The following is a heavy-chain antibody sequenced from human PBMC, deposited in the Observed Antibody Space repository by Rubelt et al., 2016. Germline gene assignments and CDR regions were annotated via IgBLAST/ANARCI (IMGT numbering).Heavy chain of an antibody. J-gene: IGHJ4*02. Sequence: QVQLQQWGAGLLKPSETLSLTCAVYGGSFSGYYWSWIRQPPGKGLEWIGENNHSGSTNYNPSLKSRVTISVDTSKNQFSLKLSSVTAADTAVYYCARTWGKVFAYWGQGTLVTVSS. D-gene: IGHD3-16*01. CDR3: ARTWGKVFAY. CDR2: NNHSGST. V-gene: IGHV4-34*01. CDR1: GGSFSGYY.